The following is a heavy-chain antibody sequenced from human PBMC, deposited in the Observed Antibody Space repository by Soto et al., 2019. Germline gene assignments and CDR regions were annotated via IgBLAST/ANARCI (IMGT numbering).Heavy chain of an antibody. CDR2: IWYDGSNK. V-gene: IGHV3-33*01. CDR1: GFTFSSYG. J-gene: IGHJ6*02. CDR3: ARDTLVFGVVINPMDV. Sequence: GGSLRLSCAASGFTFSSYGMHWVRQAPGKGLEWVAVIWYDGSNKYYADSGKGRFTISRDNSKNTLYLQMNSLRAEDTAVYYCARDTLVFGVVINPMDVWGQGTTVTVSS. D-gene: IGHD3-3*01.